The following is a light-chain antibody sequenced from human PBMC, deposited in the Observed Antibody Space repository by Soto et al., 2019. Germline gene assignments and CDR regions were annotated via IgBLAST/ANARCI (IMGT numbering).Light chain of an antibody. CDR3: QQFSGYPLT. CDR1: QNISSW. CDR2: GAS. J-gene: IGKJ5*01. Sequence: DIRMTQSPSTLSASMGDRVTITCRASQNISSWLAWYQQTPGKAPVLLIYGASNLQSGVPSRFSGSGSGTAFTLTISSLQPEDFATYYCQQFSGYPLTFGQGTRLEIK. V-gene: IGKV1-5*01.